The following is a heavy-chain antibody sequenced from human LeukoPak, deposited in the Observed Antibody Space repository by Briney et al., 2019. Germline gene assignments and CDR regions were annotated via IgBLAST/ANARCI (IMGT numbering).Heavy chain of an antibody. CDR3: ARGHVAGSDRHWDY. D-gene: IGHD6-19*01. J-gene: IGHJ4*02. CDR2: IISDGSSI. V-gene: IGHV3-74*01. Sequence: GGSLRLSFATSDFSFSSHWMHWVRQAPGKGLVWVSRIISDGSSISYADSVKGRFTISRDNAKNTLYLQMNSLRAEDTAVYYCARGHVAGSDRHWDYWGQGALVTVSS. CDR1: DFSFSSHW.